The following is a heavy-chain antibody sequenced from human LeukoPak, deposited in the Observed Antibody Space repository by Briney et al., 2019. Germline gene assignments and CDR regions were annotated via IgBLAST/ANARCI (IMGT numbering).Heavy chain of an antibody. D-gene: IGHD1-26*01. CDR2: ISDSGGST. CDR3: AKGARRLLNWFDA. CDR1: GFTFSSYA. J-gene: IGHJ5*02. Sequence: GGSLRLSCAASGFTFSSYAMSWVRQAPGKGLEWVSAISDSGGSTYYADSVKGRFTISRDNSKNTPCLQMNSLRAEDTAKYYCAKGARRLLNWFDAWGQGTLVTVSS. V-gene: IGHV3-23*01.